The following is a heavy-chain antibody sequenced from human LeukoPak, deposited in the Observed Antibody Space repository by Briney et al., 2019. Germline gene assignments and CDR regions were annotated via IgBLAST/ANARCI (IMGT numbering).Heavy chain of an antibody. J-gene: IGHJ3*01. Sequence: GGSLRLSCVASGFTFKDYTMLWVRQAPGKGLEWVSLIGGNGGLTFYGDSVEGRFTISRDSGRDSVYLQMNSLRTEDTALYYCVKVITGWNTFAFDLWGPGTMVTVS. CDR2: IGGNGGLT. CDR3: VKVITGWNTFAFDL. D-gene: IGHD1/OR15-1a*01. CDR1: GFTFKDYT. V-gene: IGHV3-43*02.